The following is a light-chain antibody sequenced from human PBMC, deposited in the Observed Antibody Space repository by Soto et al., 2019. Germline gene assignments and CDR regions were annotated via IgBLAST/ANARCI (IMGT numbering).Light chain of an antibody. CDR2: EGS. CDR1: SSDVGSYNF. V-gene: IGLV2-23*01. Sequence: QSVLTQPAAVSGSPGQSITISCTGTSSDVGSYNFVSWYQQHPGKAPKLMIYEGSKRPSGVSNRFSGSKSGNTASLTISGLQAEDEADYYCCSYAGSSTLLFGGGTKLTVL. CDR3: CSYAGSSTLL. J-gene: IGLJ2*01.